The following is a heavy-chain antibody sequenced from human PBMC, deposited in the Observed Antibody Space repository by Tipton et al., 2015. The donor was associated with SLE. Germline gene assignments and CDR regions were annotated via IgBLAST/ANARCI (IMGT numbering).Heavy chain of an antibody. J-gene: IGHJ4*02. Sequence: GSLRLSCAASGFTFSSYEMNWVRRAPGKGLEWVSYISSSGSTIYYADSVKGRFTISRDNAKNSLYLQLNSLRAEDTAVYYCAKNRGTESFWGQGTLVTVSS. CDR2: ISSSGSTI. V-gene: IGHV3-48*03. CDR3: AKNRGTESF. D-gene: IGHD1-1*01. CDR1: GFTFSSYE.